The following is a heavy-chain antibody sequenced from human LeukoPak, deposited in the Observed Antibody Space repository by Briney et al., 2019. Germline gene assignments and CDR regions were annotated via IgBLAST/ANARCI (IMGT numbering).Heavy chain of an antibody. Sequence: ASMKVSCKASGYTFTGYYMHWVRQAPGQGLEWMGWISAYNGNTNYAQKLQGRVTMTTDTSTSTAYMELRSLRSDDTAVYYCARDPRIAVAGTPRYWGQGTLVTVSS. J-gene: IGHJ4*02. V-gene: IGHV1-18*01. CDR2: ISAYNGNT. CDR3: ARDPRIAVAGTPRY. D-gene: IGHD6-19*01. CDR1: GYTFTGYY.